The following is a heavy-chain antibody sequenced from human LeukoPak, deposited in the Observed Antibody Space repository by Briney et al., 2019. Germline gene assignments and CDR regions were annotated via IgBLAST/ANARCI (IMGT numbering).Heavy chain of an antibody. D-gene: IGHD6-19*01. CDR1: GFTFSGNG. J-gene: IGHJ5*02. CDR3: ARGRGLSSGWYDWFDP. CDR2: ISYDGSDR. Sequence: GGSLRLSCAASGFTFSGNGMHWVRQDPGKGLEWVATISYDGSDRNYGDSVKGRFTISRDNSKNTVYLQMNSLRAEDTAVYYCARGRGLSSGWYDWFDPWGQGTLVTVS. V-gene: IGHV3-30*03.